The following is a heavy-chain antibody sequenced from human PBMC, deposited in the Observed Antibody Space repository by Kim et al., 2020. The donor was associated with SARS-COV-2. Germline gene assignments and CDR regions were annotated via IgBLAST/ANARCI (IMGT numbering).Heavy chain of an antibody. CDR3: ARDRNSAIIVSQGQFDY. Sequence: ASVKVSCKASGYTFTSYAMHWVRQAPGQRLEWMGWINAGNGNTKYSQKFQGRVTITRDTSASTAYMELSSLRSEDTAVYYCARDRNSAIIVSQGQFDYWGQGTLVTVSS. CDR1: GYTFTSYA. J-gene: IGHJ4*02. V-gene: IGHV1-3*01. CDR2: INAGNGNT. D-gene: IGHD2-21*01.